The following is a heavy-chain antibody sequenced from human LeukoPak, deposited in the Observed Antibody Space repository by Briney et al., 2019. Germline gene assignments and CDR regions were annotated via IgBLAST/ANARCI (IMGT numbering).Heavy chain of an antibody. V-gene: IGHV3-23*01. CDR1: GFIFSDYY. D-gene: IGHD3-9*01. CDR3: AKGHYDILTGYRVDAFDM. CDR2: ISGSGGRT. J-gene: IGHJ3*02. Sequence: GGSLRLSCAASGFIFSDYYMGWIRQAPGKGLEWVSGISGSGGRTYYADSVKGRFTMSRDNFKNTLNLQVDSLRAEDTAVYYCAKGHYDILTGYRVDAFDMWGQGTMVTVSS.